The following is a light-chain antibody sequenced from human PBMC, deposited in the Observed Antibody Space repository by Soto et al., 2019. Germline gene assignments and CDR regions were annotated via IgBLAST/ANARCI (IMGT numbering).Light chain of an antibody. CDR1: QSVGTY. CDR2: DAS. V-gene: IGKV3-11*01. Sequence: EIVLTQSPATLSLSPGERATLSCWASQSVGTYLAWYQQKPGQAQRLLIYDASTRATGVPARFSGSGSGTDFTLTNSSLEPEDSAVYSCQQRNNWSFGPGTKVDIK. J-gene: IGKJ3*01. CDR3: QQRNNWS.